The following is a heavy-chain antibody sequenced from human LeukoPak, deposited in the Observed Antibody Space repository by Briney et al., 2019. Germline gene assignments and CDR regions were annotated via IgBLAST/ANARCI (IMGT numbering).Heavy chain of an antibody. Sequence: PSETLSLTCTVSGGSISSGSYYWSWIRQPAGKGLEWIVRIYTSGSTNYNPSLKSRVTISVDTSKNQFSLKLSSVTAADTAVYYCARGGYSSSWVDYWGQGTLVTVSS. D-gene: IGHD6-13*01. CDR1: GGSISSGSYY. CDR2: IYTSGST. CDR3: ARGGYSSSWVDY. V-gene: IGHV4-61*02. J-gene: IGHJ4*02.